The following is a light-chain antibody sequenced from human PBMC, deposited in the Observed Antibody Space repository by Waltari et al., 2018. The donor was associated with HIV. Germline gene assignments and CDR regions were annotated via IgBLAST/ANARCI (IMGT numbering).Light chain of an antibody. CDR3: STHTADHTLA. CDR2: EVT. J-gene: IGLJ3*02. CDR1: ASDFGPYQY. V-gene: IGLV2-14*03. Sequence: QSTLTQPASVSGSPGQSVTISCIGTASDFGPYQYVSWYQQHPCNVPKVIIYEVTSRPSGVSHRFSASKSGNTASLTISRLQPEDEAVYFCSTHTADHTLAFGGGTHLTVL.